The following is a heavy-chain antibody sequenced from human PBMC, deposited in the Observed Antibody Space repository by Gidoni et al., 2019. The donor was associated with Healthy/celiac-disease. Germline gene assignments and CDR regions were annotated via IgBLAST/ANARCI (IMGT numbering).Heavy chain of an antibody. CDR1: GFTFGDYA. CDR3: TRDYYGSGSYYSPFDY. CDR2: IRSKAYGGTT. Sequence: EVQLVESGGGLVQPGLSLRLSCTASGFTFGDYAMSWVRQAPGKGLEWVGFIRSKAYGGTTEYAASVKGRFTISRDDSKSIAYLQMNSLKTEDTAVYYCTRDYYGSGSYYSPFDYWGQGTLVTVSS. V-gene: IGHV3-49*04. J-gene: IGHJ4*02. D-gene: IGHD3-10*01.